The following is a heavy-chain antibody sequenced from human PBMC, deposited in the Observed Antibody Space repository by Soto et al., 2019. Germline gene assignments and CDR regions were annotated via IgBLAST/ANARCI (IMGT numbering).Heavy chain of an antibody. CDR3: ARDQTDIRGCSDS. J-gene: IGHJ5*01. Sequence: PGGSLRLSCEASGFNFSSYGIPWVRQAPGKGLEWVAIIWNDGSNEYYADSVKGRFTISRGNSKNTVYLQVSKLRAEDTAVYFCARDQTDIRGCSDSCDQGTLITVTS. CDR2: IWNDGSNE. V-gene: IGHV3-33*01. D-gene: IGHD3-22*01. CDR1: GFNFSSYG.